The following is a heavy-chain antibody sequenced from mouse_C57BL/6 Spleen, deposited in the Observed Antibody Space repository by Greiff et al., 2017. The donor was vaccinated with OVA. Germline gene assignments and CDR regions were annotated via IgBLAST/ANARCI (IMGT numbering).Heavy chain of an antibody. J-gene: IGHJ4*01. V-gene: IGHV7-1*01. D-gene: IGHD1-1*01. CDR2: SRNKANAYTT. CDR3: ARDADYYGSSEAMDY. Sequence: EVKLVESGGGLVPSGRSLSLSCATSGFTFSDFYMEWVRQAPGKGLEWIAASRNKANAYTTEYSASVQGRFIVSRDTCQSILYLQMNDLGAEDTAIYYSARDADYYGSSEAMDYWGQGTSVTVSS. CDR1: GFTFSDFY.